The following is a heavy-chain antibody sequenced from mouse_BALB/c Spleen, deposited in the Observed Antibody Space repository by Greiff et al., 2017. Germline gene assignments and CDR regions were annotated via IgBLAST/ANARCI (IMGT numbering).Heavy chain of an antibody. V-gene: IGHV1-18*01. CDR2: INPNYDRT. J-gene: IGHJ3*01. D-gene: IGHD1-1*01. CDR3: ESANYYGSSYGFAY. Sequence: VQLQQFGAELVKPGASVKISCKASGYTFTDYNMAWVKQSHGKSLEWIGDINPNYDRTSYNQKFKGKATLTVDKSTSTAYMELLSLTSEDTAVYYCESANYYGSSYGFAYWGQGTLVTVSA. CDR1: GYTFTDYN.